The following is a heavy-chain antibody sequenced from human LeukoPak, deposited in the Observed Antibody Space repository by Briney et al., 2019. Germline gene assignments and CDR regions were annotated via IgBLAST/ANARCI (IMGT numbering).Heavy chain of an antibody. Sequence: ASVRVSCKASGYTFGSYDINWVRKATGRGLEWMGWMNPGSGNTGYAQRFQGRVTMTRDTSTNTAYMELSGLRSEDTAIYYCARLSETAAYYYTSGYYFLGYWGQGTLVTVDS. V-gene: IGHV1-8*02. CDR2: MNPGSGNT. D-gene: IGHD3-22*01. CDR1: GYTFGSYD. CDR3: ARLSETAAYYYTSGYYFLGY. J-gene: IGHJ4*02.